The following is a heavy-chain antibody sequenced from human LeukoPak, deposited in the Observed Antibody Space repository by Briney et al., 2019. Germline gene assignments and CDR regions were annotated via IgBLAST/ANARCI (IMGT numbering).Heavy chain of an antibody. CDR3: ARQGYSSGYYFDS. D-gene: IGHD5-18*01. CDR2: IYYSGST. J-gene: IGHJ4*02. CDR1: GGSISTGSYF. Sequence: SETLSLTCTVSGGSISTGSYFWGWIRQPPGKGLECIGSIYYSGSTYYSPSLKSRVTISVDTSRNQFSLELRTVTAANTAVYYCARQGYSSGYYFDSWGQGTLVTVSS. V-gene: IGHV4-39*01.